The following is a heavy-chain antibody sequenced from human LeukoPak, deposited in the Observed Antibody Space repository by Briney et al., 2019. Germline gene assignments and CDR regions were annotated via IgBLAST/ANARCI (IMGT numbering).Heavy chain of an antibody. CDR2: IYYSGST. CDR3: ARVHYYGSGLSSYFDY. D-gene: IGHD3-10*01. Sequence: SETLSLTCTVSGGSISSYYWSWIRQPPGKGLKWIGYIYYSGSTKYNPSLKSRVTISVDTSKNQFSLKLSSVTAADTAVYYCARVHYYGSGLSSYFDYWGQGSLVTVSS. CDR1: GGSISSYY. J-gene: IGHJ4*02. V-gene: IGHV4-59*01.